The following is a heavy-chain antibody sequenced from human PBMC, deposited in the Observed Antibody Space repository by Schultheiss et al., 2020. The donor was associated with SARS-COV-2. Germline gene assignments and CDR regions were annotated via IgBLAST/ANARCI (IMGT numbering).Heavy chain of an antibody. CDR2: INPNSGGT. D-gene: IGHD2-15*01. Sequence: ASVKVSCKASGHTFTGYYMHWVRQAPGQGLEWMGWINPNSGGTNYAQKFQGRVTMTRDTSISTAYMELSSLKASDTAMYYCARLCSGGSCYCDYWGQGTLVTVSS. CDR1: GHTFTGYY. V-gene: IGHV1-2*02. J-gene: IGHJ4*02. CDR3: ARLCSGGSCYCDY.